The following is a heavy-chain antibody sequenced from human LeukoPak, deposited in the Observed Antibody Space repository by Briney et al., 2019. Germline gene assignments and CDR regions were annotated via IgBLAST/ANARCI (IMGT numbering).Heavy chain of an antibody. J-gene: IGHJ4*02. V-gene: IGHV3-53*01. Sequence: QPGGSLRLSCAASGFTVSSNYMSWVRQAPGKGLEWVSVIYSGGSTYYADSVKGRFTISRDNSKNTLYLQMNSLRAEDTAVYYCARMNLGATTGFDYWGQGTLVTVSS. CDR2: IYSGGST. CDR3: ARMNLGATTGFDY. CDR1: GFTVSSNY. D-gene: IGHD1-26*01.